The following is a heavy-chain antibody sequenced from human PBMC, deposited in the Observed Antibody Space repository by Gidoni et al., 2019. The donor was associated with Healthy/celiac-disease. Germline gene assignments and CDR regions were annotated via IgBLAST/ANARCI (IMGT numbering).Heavy chain of an antibody. CDR1: EYTFPGYY. V-gene: IGHV1-2*04. J-gene: IGHJ4*02. D-gene: IGHD1-26*01. CDR2: INPNSGGT. CDR3: ARDLGGATSY. Sequence: QVQLVQSGAEVQKPGASVNVSCKASEYTFPGYYMHWVRQAPGQGLEWMGWINPNSGGTNYAQKFQGWVTMTRDTSISTAYMELSRLRSDDTAVYYCARDLGGATSYWGQGTLVTVSS.